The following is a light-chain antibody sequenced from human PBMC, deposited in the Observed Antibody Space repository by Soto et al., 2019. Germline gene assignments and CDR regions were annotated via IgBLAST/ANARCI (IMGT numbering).Light chain of an antibody. Sequence: IVMTQSPATLSVSPGERVALSCRASQTVSSTYLAWYQQKPGQAPRLLIYGASTRATGIPARFSGSGSGTELTLTISSLQSEDFAVYYCQQYNNWPSWTFGQGTKVDIK. CDR1: QTVSSTY. CDR2: GAS. V-gene: IGKV3-15*01. CDR3: QQYNNWPSWT. J-gene: IGKJ1*01.